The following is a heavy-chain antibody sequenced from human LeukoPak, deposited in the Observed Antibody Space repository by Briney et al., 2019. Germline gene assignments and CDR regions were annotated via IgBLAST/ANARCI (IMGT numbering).Heavy chain of an antibody. V-gene: IGHV1-2*02. D-gene: IGHD5-12*01. CDR1: GYTFSGYY. J-gene: IGHJ4*02. CDR2: INPNSGDT. Sequence: EASVKVSCKASGYTFSGYYMHWVRQAPGRGLEWVGWINPNSGDTDYAQKFQGRVTVTRDTSISTAYIELTSLRSDDTAVYFCASGYDWGAYWGQGTLVTVSS. CDR3: ASGYDWGAY.